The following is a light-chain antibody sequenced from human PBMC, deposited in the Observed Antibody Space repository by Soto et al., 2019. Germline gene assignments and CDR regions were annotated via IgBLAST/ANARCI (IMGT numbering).Light chain of an antibody. CDR3: QQRGNWPLT. V-gene: IGKV3-11*01. CDR1: QSVDGL. CDR2: DTS. J-gene: IGKJ5*01. Sequence: ETVLTQSPATLSLSPGERATLSCWASQSVDGLLAWYQQKSGQAPRLLIYDTSKRATGIPGRFSGSGSGTDFILTISSLEPEDFAVYYCQQRGNWPLTFGQGTRLDIK.